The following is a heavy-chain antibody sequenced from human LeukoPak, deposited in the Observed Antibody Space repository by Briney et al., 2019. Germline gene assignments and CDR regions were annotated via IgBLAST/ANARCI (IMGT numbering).Heavy chain of an antibody. CDR2: IYYSGST. D-gene: IGHD1-26*01. V-gene: IGHV4-31*03. CDR1: GGSISSGGYY. Sequence: SETLSLTCTVSGGSISSGGYYWSWIRQHPGKGLEWIGYIYYSGSTYYNPSLKSRVTISVDTSKNQLSLKLSSVTAADTAVYYCARGGGSGSREFDYWGQGTLVTVSS. CDR3: ARGGGSGSREFDY. J-gene: IGHJ4*02.